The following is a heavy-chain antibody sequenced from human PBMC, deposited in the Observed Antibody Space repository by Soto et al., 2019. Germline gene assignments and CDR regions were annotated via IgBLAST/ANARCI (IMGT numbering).Heavy chain of an antibody. CDR3: AKGGHIVATPLDY. CDR1: GFTFSSYG. D-gene: IGHD5-12*01. Sequence: VLSKRLSCAASGFTFSSYGMHWVRQAPGKGLEWVAVISYDGSNKYYADSVKGRFTISRDNSKNTLYLQMNSLRAEDTAVYYCAKGGHIVATPLDYWGQGTLVTVSS. V-gene: IGHV3-30*18. J-gene: IGHJ4*02. CDR2: ISYDGSNK.